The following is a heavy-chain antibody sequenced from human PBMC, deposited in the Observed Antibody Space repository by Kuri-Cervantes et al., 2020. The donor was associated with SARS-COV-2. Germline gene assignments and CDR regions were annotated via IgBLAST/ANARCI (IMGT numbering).Heavy chain of an antibody. CDR1: GGSISSYY. Sequence: SETLSLTCTVSGGSISSYYWSWIRQPPGKGLEWIGYIYYSGSTNYNPSLKSRVTISVDTSKNQFSLKLSSVTAADTAVYHCAREGSGWYGEDYYYYGMDVWGQGTTVTVSS. CDR2: IYYSGST. J-gene: IGHJ6*02. D-gene: IGHD6-19*01. CDR3: AREGSGWYGEDYYYYGMDV. V-gene: IGHV4-59*01.